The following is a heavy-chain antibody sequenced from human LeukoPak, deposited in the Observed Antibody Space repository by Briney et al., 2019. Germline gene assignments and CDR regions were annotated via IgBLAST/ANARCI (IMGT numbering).Heavy chain of an antibody. D-gene: IGHD3-22*01. J-gene: IGHJ4*02. CDR1: GFTFSSYA. V-gene: IGHV3-23*01. CDR2: ISGSGGST. Sequence: GGSLRLSCAASGFTFSSYAMSWVSQAQGKGLGWVSAISGSGGSTYYADSVKGRFTISRDNSKNTLYLQMNSLRAEDTAVYYCAKDLGEPPPYYDSSGYADYWGQGTLVTVSS. CDR3: AKDLGEPPPYYDSSGYADY.